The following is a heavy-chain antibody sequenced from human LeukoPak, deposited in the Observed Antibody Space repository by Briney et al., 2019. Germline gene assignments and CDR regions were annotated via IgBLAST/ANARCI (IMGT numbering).Heavy chain of an antibody. Sequence: GESLRLSCAASGFTFRNYFMSWIRQAPGKGLEWVANIKQDGGEIYYVDSVKGRFTISRDNAKHSVSLQMNSLRVEDTAIYYCATYLRNTVAGYYYFEYWGKGTLVTVSS. CDR3: ATYLRNTVAGYYYFEY. J-gene: IGHJ4*02. D-gene: IGHD4-11*01. V-gene: IGHV3-7*01. CDR1: GFTFRNYF. CDR2: IKQDGGEI.